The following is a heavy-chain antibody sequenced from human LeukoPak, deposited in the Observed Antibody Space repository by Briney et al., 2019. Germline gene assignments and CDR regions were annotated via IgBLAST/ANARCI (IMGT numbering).Heavy chain of an antibody. D-gene: IGHD3-22*01. CDR3: ATSPYGYYDSSGYSH. CDR2: FDPEDGET. J-gene: IGHJ4*02. V-gene: IGHV1-24*01. CDR1: GYTLTELS. Sequence: ASVKVSCKVSGYTLTELSMHWVRQAPGKGLEWMGGFDPEDGETIYAQKFQGRVTMTEVTSTDTAYMELSSLRSEDTAVYYCATSPYGYYDSSGYSHWGQGTLVTVSS.